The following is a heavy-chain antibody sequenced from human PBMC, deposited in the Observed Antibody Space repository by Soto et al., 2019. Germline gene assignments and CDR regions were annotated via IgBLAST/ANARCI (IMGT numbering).Heavy chain of an antibody. CDR3: ARLGGYCGGDCYSSYNWFDP. D-gene: IGHD2-21*02. V-gene: IGHV5-51*01. J-gene: IGHJ5*02. Sequence: LGESLKIACKGSGYSFTSYWIGWVRQMPGKDLEWMGIIYPGDSDTRYSPSFRGQVTISADKSISTAYLQWSSLKASDTAMYYCARLGGYCGGDCYSSYNWFDPWGQGTLVTVSS. CDR2: IYPGDSDT. CDR1: GYSFTSYW.